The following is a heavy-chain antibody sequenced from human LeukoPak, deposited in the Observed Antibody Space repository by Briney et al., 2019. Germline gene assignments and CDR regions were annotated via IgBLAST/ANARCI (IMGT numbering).Heavy chain of an antibody. V-gene: IGHV4-61*01. D-gene: IGHD1-26*01. J-gene: IGHJ4*02. Sequence: SETLSLTCTVSGGSVSSGSYYWSWIRQPPGTGLEWIGYIYYSGSTNYNPSLKSRVTISVDTSKNQFSLKLSSVTAADTAVYYCARGEGMNSGGYHFDYWGQGTLVTVSS. CDR2: IYYSGST. CDR3: ARGEGMNSGGYHFDY. CDR1: GGSVSSGSYY.